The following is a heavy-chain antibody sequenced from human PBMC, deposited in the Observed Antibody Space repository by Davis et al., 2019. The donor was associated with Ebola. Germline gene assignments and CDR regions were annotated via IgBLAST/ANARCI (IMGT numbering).Heavy chain of an antibody. CDR3: ARGRGATGINS. CDR2: IYYSGST. V-gene: IGHV4-39*01. D-gene: IGHD1-1*01. Sequence: MPSETLSLTCTVSGGSISSSSYYWGWIRQPPGKGLEWIGSIYYSGSTYYNPSLKSRVTISVDTSKNQFSLQLNSVTPEDTAVYYCARGRGATGINSWGQGTLVTVSS. J-gene: IGHJ4*02. CDR1: GGSISSSSYY.